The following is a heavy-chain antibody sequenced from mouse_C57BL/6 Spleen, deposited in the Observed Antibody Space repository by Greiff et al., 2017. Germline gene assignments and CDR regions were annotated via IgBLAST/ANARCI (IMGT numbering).Heavy chain of an antibody. CDR1: GYTFTDYY. V-gene: IGHV1-26*01. Sequence: VQLQQSGPELVKPGASVKISCKASGYTFTDYYMNWVKQSHGKSLEWIGDINPNNGGTSYNQKFKGKATLTVDKSSSTAYMELRSLTSEDSAVYYCARFYYGNYVGAMDYWGQGTSVTVSS. J-gene: IGHJ4*01. CDR2: INPNNGGT. CDR3: ARFYYGNYVGAMDY. D-gene: IGHD2-1*01.